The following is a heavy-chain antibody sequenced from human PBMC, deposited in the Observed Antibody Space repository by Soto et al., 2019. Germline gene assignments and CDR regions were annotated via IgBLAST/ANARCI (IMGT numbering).Heavy chain of an antibody. Sequence: PGGSLRLSCAASGFTCDDYAMHCVRQAPGKGLDWVAGISGNSGSIGYADSVKGRFTISRDNAKNSLYLQMNSLRAEDTALYYCATAGGYRGYDYGYPFDYWGQGTLVNV. V-gene: IGHV3-9*01. D-gene: IGHD5-12*01. CDR3: ATAGGYRGYDYGYPFDY. CDR2: ISGNSGSI. CDR1: GFTCDDYA. J-gene: IGHJ4*02.